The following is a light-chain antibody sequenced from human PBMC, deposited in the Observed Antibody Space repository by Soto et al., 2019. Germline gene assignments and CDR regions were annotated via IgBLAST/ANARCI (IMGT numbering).Light chain of an antibody. CDR3: QQSYSTPRYT. V-gene: IGKV1-39*01. J-gene: IGKJ2*01. CDR1: QSISSY. Sequence: DIQMTQSPSSLSASVGDRVTITCRASQSISSYLNWYQQKPGKAPKLLIYAASSLQIGVPSRFSGSGSGTDFTITISSLQPEDFATYYCQQSYSTPRYTFGQGTKLEIK. CDR2: AAS.